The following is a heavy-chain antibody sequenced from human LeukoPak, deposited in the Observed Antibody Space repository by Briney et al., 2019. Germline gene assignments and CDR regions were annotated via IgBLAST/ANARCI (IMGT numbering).Heavy chain of an antibody. CDR2: INPDGNKK. CDR1: GFTFHDYA. J-gene: IGHJ4*02. V-gene: IGHV3-7*01. CDR3: ARDLAYSRLDY. Sequence: GGSLRLSCEASGFTFHDYAMHWVRQAPGKGLEWVASINPDGNKKYSADSVKGRFTISRDNAENSLYLQMNSLRVEDTAFYYCARDLAYSRLDYWGQGMLVTVSS. D-gene: IGHD5-18*01.